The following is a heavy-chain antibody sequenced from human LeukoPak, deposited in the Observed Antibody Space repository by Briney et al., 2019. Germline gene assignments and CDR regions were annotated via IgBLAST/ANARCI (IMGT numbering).Heavy chain of an antibody. J-gene: IGHJ4*02. CDR2: ISYDGSNK. Sequence: GGSLRLSCAASGFTFSSYGMHWVRQAPGKGLEWVAVISYDGSNKYYADSVKGRFTISRDNSKNTLYLQMNSLRAEDTAVYYCANLGGHTSYLYGSGSYNPDPFDYWGQGTLVTVSS. V-gene: IGHV3-30*18. D-gene: IGHD3-10*01. CDR1: GFTFSSYG. CDR3: ANLGGHTSYLYGSGSYNPDPFDY.